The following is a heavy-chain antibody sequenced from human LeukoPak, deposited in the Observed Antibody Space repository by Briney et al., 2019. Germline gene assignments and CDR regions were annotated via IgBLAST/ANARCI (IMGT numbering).Heavy chain of an antibody. V-gene: IGHV1-46*01. CDR1: GYTFTSYY. J-gene: IGHJ4*02. CDR3: ASGSSSPCDY. CDR2: INPSGGST. D-gene: IGHD6-13*01. Sequence: ASVKVSCKASGYTFTSYYMHWVRQAPGQGLEWMGIINPSGGSTSYAQKFQGRVTMTRDTSISTAYMELSRLRSDDTAVYYCASGSSSPCDYWGQGTLDTVS.